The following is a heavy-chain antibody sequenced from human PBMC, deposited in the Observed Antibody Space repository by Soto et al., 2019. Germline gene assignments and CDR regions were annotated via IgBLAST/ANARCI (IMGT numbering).Heavy chain of an antibody. D-gene: IGHD6-13*01. CDR2: IYYSGST. J-gene: IGHJ6*02. CDR3: ARGRYSSSWYVSYYYYGMDV. V-gene: IGHV4-59*01. Sequence: SETLSLTCTVSGGSISSYYWSWIRQPPGKGLEWIGYIYYSGSTNYNPSPKSRVTISVDTSKNQFSLKLSSVTAADTAVYYCARGRYSSSWYVSYYYYGMDVWGQGTTVTVSS. CDR1: GGSISSYY.